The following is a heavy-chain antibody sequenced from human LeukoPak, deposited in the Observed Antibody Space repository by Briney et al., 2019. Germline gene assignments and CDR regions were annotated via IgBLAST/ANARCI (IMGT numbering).Heavy chain of an antibody. J-gene: IGHJ4*02. Sequence: SETLSLTCAVYGGSFSGYYWRWIRQPPGKGLEWIGDINHSGSTNYNPSLKSRVTISVDPSKNQFSLKLSSVTAADTAVYYCARGRLIAARPVDYWGQGTLVTVSS. CDR2: INHSGST. V-gene: IGHV4-34*01. CDR3: ARGRLIAARPVDY. CDR1: GGSFSGYY. D-gene: IGHD6-6*01.